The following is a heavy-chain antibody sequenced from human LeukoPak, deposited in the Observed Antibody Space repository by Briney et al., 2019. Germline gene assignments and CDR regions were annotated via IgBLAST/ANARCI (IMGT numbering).Heavy chain of an antibody. CDR2: ISGSGGST. J-gene: IGHJ4*02. V-gene: IGHV3-23*01. CDR1: GFTFSSYA. Sequence: GESLRLSCAASGFTFSSYAMSWVRQAPGKGLEWVSAISGSGGSTYSADSVKGRFTISRDNSKNTLYLQMNSLRAEDTAVYFCAKGHLTNYDSCALGGWGQGTLVTVSS. CDR3: AKGHLTNYDSCALGG. D-gene: IGHD3-22*01.